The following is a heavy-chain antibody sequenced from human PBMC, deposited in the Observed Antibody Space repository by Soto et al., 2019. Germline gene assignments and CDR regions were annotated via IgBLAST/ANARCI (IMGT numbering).Heavy chain of an antibody. V-gene: IGHV1-69*13. Sequence: GASVKVSCKASGGTFSSYAISWVRQAPGQGLEWMGGIIPIFGTANYAQKFQGRVTITADESTSTAYMELSSLRSEDTAVYYCTRDEGGGLLSRNTYRYYYYYYGMDVWGQGTTVTVS. CDR3: TRDEGGGLLSRNTYRYYYYYYGMDV. J-gene: IGHJ6*02. D-gene: IGHD2-21*02. CDR2: IIPIFGTA. CDR1: GGTFSSYA.